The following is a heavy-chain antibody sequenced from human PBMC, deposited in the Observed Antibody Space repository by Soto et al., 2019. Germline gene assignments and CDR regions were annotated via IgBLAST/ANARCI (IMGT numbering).Heavy chain of an antibody. J-gene: IGHJ3*02. Sequence: GGSLRLSCAASGFTFSDAWMSWVRQAPGKGLEWVGRIKSKTDGGTTDYAAPVKGRFTISRDDSKNTLYLQMNSLKTEDTAMYYCTTYPQLVITADDAFDIWGQGTMVTVSS. V-gene: IGHV3-15*01. CDR2: IKSKTDGGTT. CDR1: GFTFSDAW. CDR3: TTYPQLVITADDAFDI. D-gene: IGHD3-22*01.